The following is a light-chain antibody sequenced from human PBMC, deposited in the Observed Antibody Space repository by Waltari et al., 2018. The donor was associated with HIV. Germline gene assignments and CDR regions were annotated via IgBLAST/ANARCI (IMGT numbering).Light chain of an antibody. CDR1: GNAVGFSSR. V-gene: IGLV2-23*01. Sequence: QSALTQPASLSESPGQSITISCTGTGNAVGFSSRVSWYPHYPGKAPNLMIYECNKRASGFSRRLSASKSGNTASLTISDLRSCDEADDYCCSRATSGSYVFGSGTKVTV. J-gene: IGLJ1*01. CDR3: CSRATSGSYV. CDR2: ECN.